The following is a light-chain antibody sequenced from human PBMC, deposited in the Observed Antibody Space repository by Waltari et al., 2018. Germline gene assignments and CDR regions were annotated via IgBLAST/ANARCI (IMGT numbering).Light chain of an antibody. V-gene: IGKV2-30*02. J-gene: IGKJ2*01. CDR3: MQGTHWPYT. CDR1: QSLVHSDGNTH. Sequence: DVVMTQSPLSLSVTLGQAASISCKSSQSLVHSDGNTHLNWFQQRPGQSPRRLIYRVSNRDSGVQDRFSGSGSGTDFTLKINKVEAEDVGIYYCMQGTHWPYTFGQGTKLDIK. CDR2: RVS.